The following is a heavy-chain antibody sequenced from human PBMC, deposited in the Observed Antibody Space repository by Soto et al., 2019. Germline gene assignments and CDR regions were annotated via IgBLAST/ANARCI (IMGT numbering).Heavy chain of an antibody. CDR1: GGTFSSYT. J-gene: IGHJ5*02. D-gene: IGHD4-17*01. CDR3: ARDRGGDYGGS. V-gene: IGHV1-69*08. Sequence: QVQLVQSGAEVKKPGSSVKVSCKASGGTFSSYTISWVRQAYGQGLEWMGRIIPILGIANYAQKFQGRVTITADKSMSTAYMELSSLRSEDTAVYYCARDRGGDYGGSWGQGTLVTVSS. CDR2: IIPILGIA.